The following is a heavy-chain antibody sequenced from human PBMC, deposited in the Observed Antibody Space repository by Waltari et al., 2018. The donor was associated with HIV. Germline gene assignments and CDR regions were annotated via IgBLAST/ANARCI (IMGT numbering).Heavy chain of an antibody. Sequence: EVQLVESGGGLVQPGGSLRLSCAVSGFTFSSYTMNWVRQAPGKRLEWVSYINREGSIKYYADSVKGRFTISRDNAKNSLYLQMSGLRGEDTALYYCASGRIFDESGYYGKFWGQGTRVTVAS. J-gene: IGHJ4*02. CDR2: INREGSIK. D-gene: IGHD3-22*01. CDR3: ASGRIFDESGYYGKF. CDR1: GFTFSSYT. V-gene: IGHV3-48*04.